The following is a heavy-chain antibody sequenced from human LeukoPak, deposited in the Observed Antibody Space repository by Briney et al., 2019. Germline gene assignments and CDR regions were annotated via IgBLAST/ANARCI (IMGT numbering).Heavy chain of an antibody. CDR1: GFTFSSYW. D-gene: IGHD5-18*01. J-gene: IGHJ4*02. Sequence: GGSLRLSCAASGFTFSSYWMHWVRQAPGKGLVWVSRINSDGSSTSYADSVKGRFTISRDNAKNTLYLQMNSLRAEDTAVYYCARVARGYSYGYEDYWGQGTLVTVSS. V-gene: IGHV3-74*01. CDR3: ARVARGYSYGYEDY. CDR2: INSDGSST.